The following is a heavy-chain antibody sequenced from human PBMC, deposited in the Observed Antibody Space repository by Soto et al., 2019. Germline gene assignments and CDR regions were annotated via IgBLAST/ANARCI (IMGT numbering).Heavy chain of an antibody. D-gene: IGHD3-10*01. Sequence: GASVKVSCKASGGTFNSYTINWVRQAPGQGLEWMGGIIPISSKTNYAQKFQGRVTITADTATRTAYMEVSSLTSEDTAEYYCAKISSGSFYYYAMDVWGPGTTVTVS. CDR1: GGTFNSYT. CDR2: IIPISSKT. CDR3: AKISSGSFYYYAMDV. J-gene: IGHJ6*02. V-gene: IGHV1-69*06.